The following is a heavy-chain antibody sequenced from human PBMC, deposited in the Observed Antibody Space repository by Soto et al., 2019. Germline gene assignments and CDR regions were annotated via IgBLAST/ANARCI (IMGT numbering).Heavy chain of an antibody. Sequence: GESLKISCKGSGYSFTSYWISWVRQMPGKGLEWMGRIDPSDSYTNYSPSFQGHVTISADKSISTAYLQWSSLKASDTAMYYCRIAAAGPLLHYWGQGTQVTLSS. CDR3: RIAAAGPLLHY. V-gene: IGHV5-10-1*01. CDR1: GYSFTSYW. J-gene: IGHJ4*02. D-gene: IGHD6-13*01. CDR2: IDPSDSYT.